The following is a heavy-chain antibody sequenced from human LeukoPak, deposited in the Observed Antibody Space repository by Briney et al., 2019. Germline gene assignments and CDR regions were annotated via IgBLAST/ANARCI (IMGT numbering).Heavy chain of an antibody. V-gene: IGHV1-8*02. CDR2: MNPNSGNT. J-gene: IGHJ4*02. CDR3: ARVTHGSGSYYNRY. D-gene: IGHD3-10*01. CDR1: GYTFTSYG. Sequence: ASVKVSCKASGYTFTSYGISWVRQAPGQGLEWMGWMNPNSGNTGYAQKFQGRATMTRNTSISTAYMELSSLRSEDTAVYYCARVTHGSGSYYNRYWGQGTLVTVSS.